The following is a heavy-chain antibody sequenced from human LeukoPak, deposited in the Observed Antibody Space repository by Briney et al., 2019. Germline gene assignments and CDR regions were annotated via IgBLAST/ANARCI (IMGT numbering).Heavy chain of an antibody. J-gene: IGHJ6*02. V-gene: IGHV3-23*01. Sequence: GGSLRLSCAASGFTFSSYAMSRVRQAPGKGLEWVSAISGSGGSTYYADSVKGRFTISRDNSKNTLYLQMNSLRAEDTAVYYCVSPLADFWSGPDYYYGMDVWGQGTTVTVSS. CDR3: VSPLADFWSGPDYYYGMDV. D-gene: IGHD3-3*01. CDR1: GFTFSSYA. CDR2: ISGSGGST.